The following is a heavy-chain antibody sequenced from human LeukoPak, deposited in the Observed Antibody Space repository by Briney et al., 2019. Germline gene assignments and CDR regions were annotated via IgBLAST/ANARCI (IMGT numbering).Heavy chain of an antibody. CDR2: LSGSGGGT. D-gene: IGHD3-10*01. J-gene: IGHJ4*02. CDR3: AKRGVVIRVFLVGFHKEAYYFDS. V-gene: IGHV3-23*01. Sequence: GGSLRLSCAVSGITLSNYGMSWVRQAPGKGLEWDAGLSGSGGGTNYADSVQGRFTISRDNPKDTLYLQMNSLRAEDTAVYFCAKRGVVIRVFLVGFHKEAYYFDSWGQGALVTVSS. CDR1: GITLSNYG.